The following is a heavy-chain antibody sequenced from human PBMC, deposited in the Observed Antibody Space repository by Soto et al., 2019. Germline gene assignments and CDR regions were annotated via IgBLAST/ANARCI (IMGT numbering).Heavy chain of an antibody. J-gene: IGHJ4*02. V-gene: IGHV2-5*02. CDR2: IYWDDDK. Sequence: QITLKESGPTLVKPTQTLTLTCTFSGFSLSTSGEGVGWIRQPPGKALEWLILIYWDDDKRYSPSLKTRLTIPKATSKNQVVLTMTNMEPVDTATYYCARRRSSSWHFDHWGQGTLVTVSS. D-gene: IGHD6-13*01. CDR1: GFSLSTSGEG. CDR3: ARRRSSSWHFDH.